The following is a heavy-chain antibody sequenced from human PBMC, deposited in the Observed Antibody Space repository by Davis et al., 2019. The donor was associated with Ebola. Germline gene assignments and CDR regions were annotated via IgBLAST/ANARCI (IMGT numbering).Heavy chain of an antibody. CDR3: ARGRGLRFLEWLPRLDY. D-gene: IGHD3-3*01. Sequence: SETLSLTCAVYGGSFSGYYWSWIRQPPGKGLEWLGEINHSGSTNYNPSLKSRVTISVDTSKNQFSLKLSSVTAADTAVYYCARGRGLRFLEWLPRLDYWGQGTLVTVSS. CDR1: GGSFSGYY. J-gene: IGHJ4*02. CDR2: INHSGST. V-gene: IGHV4-34*01.